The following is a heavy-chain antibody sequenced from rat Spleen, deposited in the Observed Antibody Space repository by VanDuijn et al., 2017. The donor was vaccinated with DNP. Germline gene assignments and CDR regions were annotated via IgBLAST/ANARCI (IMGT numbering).Heavy chain of an antibody. Sequence: EVLLVESGGGLVQPGRSLKLSCAASGFTFSNYDMAWVRQAPGKGLEWIGEINKDSSRINYNTSLRDKFTISRDNVQNTLYLQTTTMGSEDTAIYFCTRGPNYGGDSYYLDYWGQGVMVTVSS. CDR1: GFTFSNYD. CDR2: INKDSSRI. D-gene: IGHD1-11*01. V-gene: IGHV4-2*01. J-gene: IGHJ2*01. CDR3: TRGPNYGGDSYYLDY.